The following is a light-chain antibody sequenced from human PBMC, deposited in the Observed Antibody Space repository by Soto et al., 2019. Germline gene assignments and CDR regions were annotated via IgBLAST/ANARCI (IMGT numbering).Light chain of an antibody. CDR1: QSISSE. Sequence: EIVMTQSPATLSVSPGESATLSCRASQSISSELAWYQQKPGQPPRLLIYGASPRATGVPARFTGSGSGSDFTLTISGLQSEDFAVYYCQQGHNWPLTLGQGTRLEI. J-gene: IGKJ2*01. V-gene: IGKV3-15*01. CDR2: GAS. CDR3: QQGHNWPLT.